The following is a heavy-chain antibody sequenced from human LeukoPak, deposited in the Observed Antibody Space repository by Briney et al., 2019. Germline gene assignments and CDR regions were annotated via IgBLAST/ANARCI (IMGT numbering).Heavy chain of an antibody. CDR1: GFTFSDYY. CDR3: ASQGIVRRWYFHL. V-gene: IGHV3-11*01. CDR2: ISSSGSTI. J-gene: IGHJ2*01. Sequence: GGSLRLSCAASGFTFSDYYMSWIRQAPGRGLEWVSYISSSGSTIYYADSVKGRFTISRDNAKNSLYLQMNSLRAEDTAVYYCASQGIVRRWYFHLWGRGTLVTVSS. D-gene: IGHD1-26*01.